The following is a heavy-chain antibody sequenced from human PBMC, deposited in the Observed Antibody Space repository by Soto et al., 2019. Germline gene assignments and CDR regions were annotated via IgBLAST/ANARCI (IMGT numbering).Heavy chain of an antibody. CDR1: GGSISSYY. CDR3: ARMYYYGSGSYYNPFDY. J-gene: IGHJ4*02. Sequence: SETLSLTCTVSGGSISSYYWSWIRQPPGKGLEWIGYIYYSGSTNYNPSLKSRVTISVDTSKNQFSLKLSSVTTADTAVYYCARMYYYGSGSYYNPFDYWGQGTLVTVS. CDR2: IYYSGST. D-gene: IGHD3-10*01. V-gene: IGHV4-59*01.